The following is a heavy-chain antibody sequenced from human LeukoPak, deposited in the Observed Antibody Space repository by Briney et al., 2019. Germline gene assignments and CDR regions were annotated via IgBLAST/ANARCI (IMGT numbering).Heavy chain of an antibody. CDR1: GFTLNGYS. V-gene: IGHV3-23*01. Sequence: PGGSLRLSCTASGFTLNGYSMNWVRQAPGKGLEWVSAIVGSGAMTYYTDSVKGRFTISRDNSKNTLYLEMKSLRVEDSALYYCARCCRTDSCRQDSSYYGMDVWGQGTTVTVSS. J-gene: IGHJ6*02. CDR2: IVGSGAMT. CDR3: ARCCRTDSCRQDSSYYGMDV. D-gene: IGHD2-2*01.